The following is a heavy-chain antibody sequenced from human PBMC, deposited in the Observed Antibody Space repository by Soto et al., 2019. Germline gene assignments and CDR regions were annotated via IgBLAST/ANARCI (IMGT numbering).Heavy chain of an antibody. V-gene: IGHV4-31*03. CDR3: ARGYYYDSIDY. CDR1: GGSISSGGYY. Sequence: SETLSLTCTVSGGSISSGGYYWSWIRQHPGKGLEWIGYIYYSGSTYYNPSLKSRVTISEDTSKNQFSLKLSSVTAADTAVYYCARGYYYDSIDYWGQGTLVTVS. J-gene: IGHJ4*02. CDR2: IYYSGST. D-gene: IGHD3-22*01.